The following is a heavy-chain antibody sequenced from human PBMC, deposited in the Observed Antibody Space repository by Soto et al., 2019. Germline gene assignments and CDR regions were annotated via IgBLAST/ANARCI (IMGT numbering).Heavy chain of an antibody. Sequence: SETLSLTCTVSGGSISSGGYYWSWIRQHPGKGLEWIGYIYYSGSTYYNPSLKSRVTISVDTSKNQFSLKLSSVTAADTAVYYCARLPLRFLVRSAFDIWGQGTMVTVSS. J-gene: IGHJ3*02. CDR2: IYYSGST. V-gene: IGHV4-31*03. CDR1: GGSISSGGYY. D-gene: IGHD3-3*01. CDR3: ARLPLRFLVRSAFDI.